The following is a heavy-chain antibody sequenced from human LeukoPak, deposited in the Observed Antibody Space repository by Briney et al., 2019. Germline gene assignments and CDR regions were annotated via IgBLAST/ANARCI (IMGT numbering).Heavy chain of an antibody. Sequence: SETLSLTCAVYGGSFSGYYWSWIRQPPGKGLEWIGEINHSGSTNYNPSLKSRVTISVETSKNKISLSLSSVTAADPAVYYCARQGTLWFGELLDGWFDHWGQGTLVTVSS. D-gene: IGHD3-10*01. CDR2: INHSGST. J-gene: IGHJ5*02. CDR1: GGSFSGYY. CDR3: ARQGTLWFGELLDGWFDH. V-gene: IGHV4-34*01.